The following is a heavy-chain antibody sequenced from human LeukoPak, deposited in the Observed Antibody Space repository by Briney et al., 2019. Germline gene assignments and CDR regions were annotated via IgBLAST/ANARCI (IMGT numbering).Heavy chain of an antibody. Sequence: PSETLSLTCTVSGGSLRSYHWSWIRQPPGKGLEWIGYIYYSGSTNYNPSLKSRVTISVDTSKNQFSLKLSSVTAADTAVYYCARAGSNLDWFDPWGQGTLVTVSS. V-gene: IGHV4-59*01. CDR1: GGSLRSYH. CDR3: ARAGSNLDWFDP. D-gene: IGHD6-6*01. CDR2: IYYSGST. J-gene: IGHJ5*02.